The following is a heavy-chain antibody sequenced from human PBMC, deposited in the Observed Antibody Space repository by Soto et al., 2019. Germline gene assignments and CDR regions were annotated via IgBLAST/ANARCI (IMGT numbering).Heavy chain of an antibody. J-gene: IGHJ6*02. Sequence: ASVKVSCKASGYTFTSYGISWVRQAPGQGLEWMGWISAYNGNTNYAQKLQGRVTMTTDTSTSTAYMELRSLRSDDTAVYYCARERRPLIIAVAGTGPLRGYYYGMDVWGQGTTVTAP. CDR1: GYTFTSYG. CDR3: ARERRPLIIAVAGTGPLRGYYYGMDV. D-gene: IGHD6-19*01. V-gene: IGHV1-18*04. CDR2: ISAYNGNT.